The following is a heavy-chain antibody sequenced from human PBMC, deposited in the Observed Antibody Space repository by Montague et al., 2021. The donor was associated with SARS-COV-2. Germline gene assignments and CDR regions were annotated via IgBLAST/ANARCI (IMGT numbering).Heavy chain of an antibody. D-gene: IGHD2-2*01. J-gene: IGHJ4*02. CDR2: IYYSGST. CDR3: ARHPLGYCSSTSCYVG. V-gene: IGHV4-39*01. CDR1: DGSISSPNW. Sequence: SETLSLTCAVSDGSISSPNWWNWVRQPPGKGLEWIGSIYYSGSTYYNPSLKSRVTISVDTSKNQFSLKLSSVTAADTAVYYCARHPLGYCSSTSCYVGWGQGTLVTVSS.